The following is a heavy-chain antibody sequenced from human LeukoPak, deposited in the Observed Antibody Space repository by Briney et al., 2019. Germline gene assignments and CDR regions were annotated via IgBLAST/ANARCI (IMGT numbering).Heavy chain of an antibody. CDR1: GFTFSSYG. CDR3: ASSWVLEQQVVHSSFDY. CDR2: IKQDGSEK. Sequence: PGRSLRLSCAASGFTFSSYGMHWVRQAPGKGLEWVANIKQDGSEKYYVDSVKGRFTISRDNAKKSLYLQMNSLRAEDTAVYYCASSWVLEQQVVHSSFDYWGPGTLVTVSS. V-gene: IGHV3-7*01. J-gene: IGHJ4*02. D-gene: IGHD6-13*01.